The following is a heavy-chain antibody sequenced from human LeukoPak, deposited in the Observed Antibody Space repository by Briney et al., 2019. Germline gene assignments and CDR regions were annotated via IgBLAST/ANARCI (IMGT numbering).Heavy chain of an antibody. CDR2: IYSIGTT. CDR1: GGSISRYY. J-gene: IGHJ4*02. Sequence: SETLSLTCTVSGGSISRYYWSWIRQPPGKGVEWSVYIYSIGTTNYNPSLKSRVPISVDTSMNQFSLKLSSVTAADTAVYYCARLTVVTGYYFDYWGQGTLVTVSS. D-gene: IGHD4-23*01. CDR3: ARLTVVTGYYFDY. V-gene: IGHV4-4*08.